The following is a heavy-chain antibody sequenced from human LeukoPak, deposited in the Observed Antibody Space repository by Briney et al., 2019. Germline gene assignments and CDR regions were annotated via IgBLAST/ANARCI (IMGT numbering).Heavy chain of an antibody. J-gene: IGHJ4*02. D-gene: IGHD4-17*01. CDR2: ISGSGGST. CDR1: GFTFSSYA. CDR3: AKESAYGDYSESSPVDY. Sequence: GGSLRLSCAASGFTFSSYAMSWVRQAPGKGLEWVSAISGSGGSTYYADSVKGRFTSSLDTCKNTLYLQMNSLRAEDTAVYYCAKESAYGDYSESSPVDYWGQGTLVTVSS. V-gene: IGHV3-23*01.